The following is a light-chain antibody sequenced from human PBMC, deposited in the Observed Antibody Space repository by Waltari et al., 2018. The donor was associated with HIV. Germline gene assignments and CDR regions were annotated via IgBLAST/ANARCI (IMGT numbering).Light chain of an antibody. V-gene: IGLV2-14*01. CDR3: SSYTSSNTLV. CDR1: SSDVGGYNY. Sequence: QSALTQPASVSGSPGQSITISCTGTSSDVGGYNYVSWYQQHPGKAPKLMIYEVSNRPSGVSNRFSGSKSGNTASLTISGLLPEDEADFYCSSYTSSNTLVFGTGTKVTVL. J-gene: IGLJ1*01. CDR2: EVS.